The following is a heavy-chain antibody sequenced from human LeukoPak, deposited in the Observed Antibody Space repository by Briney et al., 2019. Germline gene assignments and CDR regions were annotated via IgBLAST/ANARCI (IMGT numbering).Heavy chain of an antibody. D-gene: IGHD3-22*01. CDR2: IYYSGST. J-gene: IGHJ4*02. V-gene: IGHV4-31*03. CDR1: GGSISSGGYY. Sequence: SETLSLTCTVSGGSISSGGYYWSWIRQHPGKGLEWIGYIYYSGSTYYNPSLKSRVTISVDTSKNQFSLKLSSVTAADTAVYYCARGVGGSSGYYFGPHLDYWGQGTLVTVSS. CDR3: ARGVGGSSGYYFGPHLDY.